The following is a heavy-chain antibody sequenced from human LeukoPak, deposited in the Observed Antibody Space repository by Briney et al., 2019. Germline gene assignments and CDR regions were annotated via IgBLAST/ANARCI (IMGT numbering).Heavy chain of an antibody. CDR2: ISGSGSST. Sequence: GGSLRLSCAASGFTFSSYAMSWVRQAPGKGLEWVSAISGSGSSTYYADSVKGRFTISRDNSKNTLYLQMNSLTVEDTAVYYCAKAERFSGTKTPDYWGQGTLVTVSS. V-gene: IGHV3-23*01. CDR1: GFTFSSYA. J-gene: IGHJ4*02. CDR3: AKAERFSGTKTPDY. D-gene: IGHD1-26*01.